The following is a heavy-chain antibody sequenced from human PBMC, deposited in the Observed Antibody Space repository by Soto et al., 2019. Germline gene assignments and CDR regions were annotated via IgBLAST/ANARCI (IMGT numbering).Heavy chain of an antibody. D-gene: IGHD3-22*01. V-gene: IGHV4-30-4*01. CDR2: IYYSGST. CDR1: GGSISSGDYY. Sequence: QVQLQESGPGLVKPSQTLSLTCTVSGGSISSGDYYWSWIRQPPGKGLGWIGYIYYSGSTYYNPSLKSRVTISVDTSKNQFSLKLSSETAADTAVYYCARGSYYYDSSGYYHYWGQGILVTVSS. CDR3: ARGSYYYDSSGYYHY. J-gene: IGHJ4*02.